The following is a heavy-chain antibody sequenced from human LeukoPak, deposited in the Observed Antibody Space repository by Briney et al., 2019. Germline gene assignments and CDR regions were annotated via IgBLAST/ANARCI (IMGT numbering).Heavy chain of an antibody. CDR3: ARSFSLVDWFDP. D-gene: IGHD3-16*01. J-gene: IGHJ5*02. CDR1: GGSISYYY. V-gene: IGHV4-59*01. CDR2: IYYSGST. Sequence: SETLSLTCTVSGGSISYYYWSWLRQPPGKGLEWIGYIYYSGSTNYNPSLKSRVTISVDTSKNQFSLKLSSVTAADTAVYYCARSFSLVDWFDPWGQGTLVTVSS.